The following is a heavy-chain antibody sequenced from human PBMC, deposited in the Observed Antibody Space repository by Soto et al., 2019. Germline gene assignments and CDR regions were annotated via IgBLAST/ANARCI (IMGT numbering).Heavy chain of an antibody. CDR1: GYTFTGYY. CDR3: ARGGGNYYDSSGDAFDI. Sequence: ASVKVSCKASGYTFTGYYMHWVRQAPGQGLEWMGIINPSGGSTSYAQKFQGRVTMTRDTSTSTVYMELSSLRSEDTAVYYCARGGGNYYDSSGDAFDIWGQGTMVTVSS. J-gene: IGHJ3*02. CDR2: INPSGGST. V-gene: IGHV1-46*01. D-gene: IGHD3-22*01.